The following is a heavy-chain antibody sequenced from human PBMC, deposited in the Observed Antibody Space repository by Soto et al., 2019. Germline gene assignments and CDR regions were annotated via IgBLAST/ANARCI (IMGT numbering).Heavy chain of an antibody. CDR2: ISGSGGST. CDR1: GFTFSSYA. CDR3: ANLPPLPAAHLYYYYGMDV. Sequence: GGSLRLSCAASGFTFSSYAMSWVRQAPGKGLEWVSAISGSGGSTYYADSVKGRFTISRDNSKNTLYLKMNSLRAEDTAVYYCANLPPLPAAHLYYYYGMDVWGQGTTVTVSS. V-gene: IGHV3-23*01. J-gene: IGHJ6*02. D-gene: IGHD2-2*01.